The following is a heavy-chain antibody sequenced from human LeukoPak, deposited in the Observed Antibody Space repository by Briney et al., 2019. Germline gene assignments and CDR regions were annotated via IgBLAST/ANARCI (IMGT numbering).Heavy chain of an antibody. CDR3: ARVRAGYCTSTSCYTGMDV. CDR1: GLTFSSYG. J-gene: IGHJ6*02. Sequence: GGSLRLSCAASGLTFSSYGMHWVRQAPGKGLEWVALISYDGSNEYYADSVRGRFTISRDNSKFTLYMQMNSPRAEDTAVYYCARVRAGYCTSTSCYTGMDVWGQGTTVTVSS. CDR2: ISYDGSNE. V-gene: IGHV3-30*03. D-gene: IGHD2-2*01.